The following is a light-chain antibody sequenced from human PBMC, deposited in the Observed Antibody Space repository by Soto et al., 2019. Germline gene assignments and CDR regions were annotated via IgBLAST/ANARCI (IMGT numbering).Light chain of an antibody. CDR1: PSISIS. Sequence: EILLTQSPASLSLSLGERSTISCLSSPSISISLAWYQHKTGEAPRLLIYDASNSAAGGPTRFSGSRSGTDFTPTIISIVHEDFSAYYCHQRNHRPPVTFGGGTKVDIK. CDR2: DAS. J-gene: IGKJ4*01. CDR3: HQRNHRPPVT. V-gene: IGKV3-11*01.